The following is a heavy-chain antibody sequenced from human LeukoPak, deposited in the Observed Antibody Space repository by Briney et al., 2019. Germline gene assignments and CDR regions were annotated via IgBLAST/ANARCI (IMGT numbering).Heavy chain of an antibody. CDR3: ARHGRRDSSGYYYYYYYMDV. Sequence: SETLSLTCAVYGGSFSGYYWSWIRQPPGKGLEWIGEINHSGSTNYNPSLKSRVTISVDTSKNQFSLKLSSVTAADTAVYYCARHGRRDSSGYYYYYYYMDVWGKGTTVTISS. D-gene: IGHD3-22*01. V-gene: IGHV4-34*01. CDR2: INHSGST. J-gene: IGHJ6*03. CDR1: GGSFSGYY.